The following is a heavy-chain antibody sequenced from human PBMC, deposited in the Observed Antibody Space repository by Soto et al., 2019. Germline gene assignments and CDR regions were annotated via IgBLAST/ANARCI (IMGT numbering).Heavy chain of an antibody. J-gene: IGHJ6*02. CDR1: GGSISRGGYY. D-gene: IGHD5-18*01. CDR2: IYYSGST. Sequence: SETLSLTCTVSGGSISRGGYYWSWIRQHPGKGLEWIGYIYYSGSTYYNPSLKSRVTISVDTSKNQFSLKLSSVTAADTAVYYCARSTAMVGGYYYYGMDVWGQGTTVTVSS. CDR3: ARSTAMVGGYYYYGMDV. V-gene: IGHV4-31*03.